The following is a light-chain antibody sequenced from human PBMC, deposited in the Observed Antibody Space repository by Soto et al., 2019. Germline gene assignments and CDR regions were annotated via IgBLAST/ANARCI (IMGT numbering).Light chain of an antibody. V-gene: IGLV2-14*01. Sequence: QSALTQPASVSGSPGQSITISCTGTSSDVGVYNYVSWYQQHPGKAPKLMIYEVSNRPSGVSNRFSGSKSGNTASLTISGLQAEDEADYYCSSHTSSSSWVFGGGTKLTVL. CDR1: SSDVGVYNY. J-gene: IGLJ3*02. CDR2: EVS. CDR3: SSHTSSSSWV.